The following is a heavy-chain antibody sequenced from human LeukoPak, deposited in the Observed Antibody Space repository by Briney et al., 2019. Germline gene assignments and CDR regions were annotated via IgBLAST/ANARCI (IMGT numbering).Heavy chain of an antibody. V-gene: IGHV3-30-3*01. Sequence: PGGSLRLSCAASGFTFSSYAMHWVRQAPGKGLEWVAVISYDGSNKYYADSVKGRFTISRDNSKNTLYPQMNSLRAEDTAVYYCARDKGYDSSGYSPNWFDPWGQGTLVTVSS. J-gene: IGHJ5*02. D-gene: IGHD3-22*01. CDR3: ARDKGYDSSGYSPNWFDP. CDR1: GFTFSSYA. CDR2: ISYDGSNK.